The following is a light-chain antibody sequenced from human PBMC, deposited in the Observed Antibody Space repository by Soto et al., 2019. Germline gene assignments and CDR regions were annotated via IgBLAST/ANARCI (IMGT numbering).Light chain of an antibody. J-gene: IGKJ1*01. V-gene: IGKV3-20*01. Sequence: EIVLTQSPGTLSLSPGERATLSCRASQSVSSTFLDWHQQKPGQAPRLLVYGASSRATGIPDRFSGSGSGTDFTLTIRRLEPEDFVVYYCQQYENAPWTFVQGTKVEI. CDR1: QSVSSTF. CDR2: GAS. CDR3: QQYENAPWT.